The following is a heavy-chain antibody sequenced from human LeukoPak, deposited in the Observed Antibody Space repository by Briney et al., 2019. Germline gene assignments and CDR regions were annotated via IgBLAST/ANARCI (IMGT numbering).Heavy chain of an antibody. V-gene: IGHV4-61*08. CDR3: ARVMNYYDSSGYFTYFDY. Sequence: SETLSLTCTVSGGSISSGGYYWSWIRQPPGKGLEWIGYIYYSGSTNYNPSLKSRVTISVDTSKNQFSLKLSSVTAADTAVYYCARVMNYYDSSGYFTYFDYWGQGTLVTVSS. CDR2: IYYSGST. CDR1: GGSISSGGYY. J-gene: IGHJ4*02. D-gene: IGHD3-22*01.